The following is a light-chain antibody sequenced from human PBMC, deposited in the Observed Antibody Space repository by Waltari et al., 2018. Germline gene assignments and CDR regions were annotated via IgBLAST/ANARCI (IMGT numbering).Light chain of an antibody. Sequence: QSALTQPASVSGSPGQSITISCTGTSSDVGSYNLVSWYQQHPGKAPKLMLYEDSTRPSGGCKLFSGSKSGNTASLTISGLQAEDEANYYCCSYAGSSIWVFGGGTELTVL. CDR3: CSYAGSSIWV. J-gene: IGLJ3*02. CDR1: SSDVGSYNL. CDR2: EDS. V-gene: IGLV2-23*01.